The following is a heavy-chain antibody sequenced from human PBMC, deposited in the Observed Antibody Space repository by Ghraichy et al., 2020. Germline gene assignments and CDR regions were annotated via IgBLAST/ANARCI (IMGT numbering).Heavy chain of an antibody. CDR1: GYTFSNHG. CDR2: ISTYRTRI. J-gene: IGHJ4*02. CDR3: AREETIQMAGVVNSLFDD. D-gene: IGHD3-3*01. V-gene: IGHV1-18*01. Sequence: ASVKVSCKASGYTFSNHGIFWVRQAPGQGLDWMGWISTYRTRINYAHQFQGRVTMTKDTSSITAYMELKSLTTDDTAVYYCAREETIQMAGVVNSLFDDWGQGTLVIDS.